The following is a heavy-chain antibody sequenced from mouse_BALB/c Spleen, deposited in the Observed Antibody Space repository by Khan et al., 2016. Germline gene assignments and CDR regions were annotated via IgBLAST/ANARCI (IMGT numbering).Heavy chain of an antibody. J-gene: IGHJ4*01. CDR3: ARGGGDYYAMDY. V-gene: IGHV2-6-7*01. CDR2: IWGDGST. Sequence: QVQLKESGPGLVAPSQSLSITCTVSGFSIIAYGVNWVRQPPGQGLEWLGMIWGDGSTAYNSALKYSLTITKDNSRSHVFLKMNSLRTDDTAKYYCARGGGDYYAMDYWGQGTSVTVSS. D-gene: IGHD1-1*02. CDR1: GFSIIAYG.